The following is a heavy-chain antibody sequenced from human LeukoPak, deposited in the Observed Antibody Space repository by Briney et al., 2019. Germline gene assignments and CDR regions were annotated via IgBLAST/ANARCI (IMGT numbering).Heavy chain of an antibody. CDR1: GGSISSSNW. CDR2: IYHSGST. D-gene: IGHD1-26*01. V-gene: IGHV4-4*02. Sequence: PSGTLSLTCAVSGGSISSSNWWSWVRQRPGKGLEWIGEIYHSGSTNYNPSLKSRVTISVDKSKNQFSLKLSSVTAADTAVYYCARDPRIVGASGWFDPWGQGTLVTVSS. CDR3: ARDPRIVGASGWFDP. J-gene: IGHJ5*02.